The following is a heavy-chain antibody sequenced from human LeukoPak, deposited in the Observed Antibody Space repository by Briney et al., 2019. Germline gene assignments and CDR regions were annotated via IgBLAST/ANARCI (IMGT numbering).Heavy chain of an antibody. D-gene: IGHD3-9*01. CDR1: GYTFTSYG. CDR3: ARRYYDILTGYYDY. J-gene: IGHJ4*02. CDR2: ISAYNGNT. Sequence: ASVKVSCKASGYTFTSYGISWVRQAPGQGREWMGWISAYNGNTNYAQKLQGRVTMTTDTSTSTAYMELRSLRSDDTAVYYCARRYYDILTGYYDYWGQGTLVTVSS. V-gene: IGHV1-18*04.